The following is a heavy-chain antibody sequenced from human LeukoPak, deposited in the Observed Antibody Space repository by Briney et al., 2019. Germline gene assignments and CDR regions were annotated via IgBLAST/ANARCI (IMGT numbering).Heavy chain of an antibody. CDR2: IYYSGST. J-gene: IGHJ4*02. CDR1: GGSISSGGYY. V-gene: IGHV4-31*03. Sequence: PSETLSLTCTVSGGSISSGGYYWSWIRQHPGKGLEWIGYIYYSGSTYYNPSLKSRVTISIDTSKNQFSLKLSSVTAADTAVYYCARDRPLYGSGSCLDYWGQGTLVTVSS. D-gene: IGHD3-10*01. CDR3: ARDRPLYGSGSCLDY.